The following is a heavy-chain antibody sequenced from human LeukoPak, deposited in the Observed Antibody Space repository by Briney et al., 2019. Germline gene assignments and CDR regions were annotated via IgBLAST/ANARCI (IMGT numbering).Heavy chain of an antibody. CDR2: INPNSGGT. D-gene: IGHD3-3*01. Sequence: ASVKVSCKASGYTFTGYYMHWVRQAPGQGLEWMGWINPNSGGTNYAQKFQGRVTMTRDTSISTAYMELSRLRSDDTAVYYCARDSYDFWSGYPFWGQGTQVTVSS. J-gene: IGHJ4*02. CDR3: ARDSYDFWSGYPF. CDR1: GYTFTGYY. V-gene: IGHV1-2*02.